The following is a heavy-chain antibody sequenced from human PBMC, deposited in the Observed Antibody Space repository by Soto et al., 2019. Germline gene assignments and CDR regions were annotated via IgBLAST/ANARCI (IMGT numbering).Heavy chain of an antibody. CDR1: GSTFSGYS. CDR2: ISSGSKTI. D-gene: IGHD3-9*01. V-gene: IGHV3-48*02. Sequence: XESLLLSCAASGSTFSGYSVNWVRQAPGKGLEWVSYISSGSKTIYYADSVKGRFTVSRDNAKNSQYLQMNSLRDEDTAVYYCAREDILGVRSFDYWGQGTVVTVSS. CDR3: AREDILGVRSFDY. J-gene: IGHJ4*02.